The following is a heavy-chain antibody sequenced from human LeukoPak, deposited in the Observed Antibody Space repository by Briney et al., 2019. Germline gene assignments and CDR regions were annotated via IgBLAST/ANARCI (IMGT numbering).Heavy chain of an antibody. CDR3: AILDSSGYYFGY. CDR1: GYTFTSYD. D-gene: IGHD3-22*01. CDR2: MNPNSGNT. V-gene: IGHV1-8*03. Sequence: ASVKVSCKASGYTFTSYDINWVRQATGQGLEWMGWMNPNSGNTGYAQKFQGRVTITRNTSISTAYMELSSLRSEDTAVYYCAILDSSGYYFGYWGQGTLVTVSS. J-gene: IGHJ4*02.